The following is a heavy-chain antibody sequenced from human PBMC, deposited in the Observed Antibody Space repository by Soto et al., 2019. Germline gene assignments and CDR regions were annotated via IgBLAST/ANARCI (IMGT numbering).Heavy chain of an antibody. Sequence: SETLSLTCTVSGGSLNNYYWSWIRQPAGKGLEWIGRIYTAGSTNYNPSLKSRVTMSIDTSKNQFSLRLTSVTAADTAVYYCARSPLTHSYAQFDSWGQGSLVTVSS. CDR1: GGSLNNYY. J-gene: IGHJ4*02. D-gene: IGHD3-16*01. CDR3: ARSPLTHSYAQFDS. CDR2: IYTAGST. V-gene: IGHV4-4*07.